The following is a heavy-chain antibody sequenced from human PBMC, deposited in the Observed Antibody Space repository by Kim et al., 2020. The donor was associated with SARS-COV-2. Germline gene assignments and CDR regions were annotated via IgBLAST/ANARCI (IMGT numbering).Heavy chain of an antibody. CDR3: ARRLSNPPCSGSHYCDL. CDR2: INNSGRT. CDR1: GGSFSGFY. D-gene: IGHD3-10*02. V-gene: IGHV4-34*01. J-gene: IGHJ2*01. Sequence: SETLSLTCAVYGGSFSGFYWSWIRQPPGRGLEWIGEINNSGRTNYNPSLKSRVTISVDTSKNQFSLKLTSVTAADTAVYYCARRLSNPPCSGSHYCDLWG.